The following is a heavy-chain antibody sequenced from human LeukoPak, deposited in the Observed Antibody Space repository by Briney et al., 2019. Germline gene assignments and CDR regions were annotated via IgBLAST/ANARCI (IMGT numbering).Heavy chain of an antibody. Sequence: GGSLRLSCAASGFTFSNYWMSWVRQAPGKGLEWVSVIYSGGSTYYADSVKGRFTISRDNSKNTLYLQMNSLRAEDTAVYYCARVEQEWEPAGGDYYYGMDVWGQGTTVTVSS. V-gene: IGHV3-53*01. CDR1: GFTFSNYW. CDR2: IYSGGST. J-gene: IGHJ6*02. CDR3: ARVEQEWEPAGGDYYYGMDV. D-gene: IGHD1-26*01.